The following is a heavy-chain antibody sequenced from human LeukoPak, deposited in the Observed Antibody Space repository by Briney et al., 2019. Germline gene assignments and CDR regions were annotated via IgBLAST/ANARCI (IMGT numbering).Heavy chain of an antibody. CDR2: MNPNSGDT. CDR1: GYTFGSHD. Sequence: GASVKVSCKASGYTFGSHDINWVRQATGRGLEWMGWMNPNSGDTGFAQRFQGRVTMTWDTSISTAYMELSSLRSEDTAVYYCASYLDAGTGTTDYWGQGTLVTVSS. D-gene: IGHD1-1*01. J-gene: IGHJ4*02. CDR3: ASYLDAGTGTTDY. V-gene: IGHV1-8*01.